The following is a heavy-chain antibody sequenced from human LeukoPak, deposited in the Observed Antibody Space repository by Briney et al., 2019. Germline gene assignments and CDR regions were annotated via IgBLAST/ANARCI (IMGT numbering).Heavy chain of an antibody. CDR2: IRYDGSNK. Sequence: GGSLRLPCAASGFTFSSYGMHWVRQAPGKGLEWVAFIRYDGSNKYYADSVKGRFTISRDNSKNTLYLQMNSLRAEDTAVYYCAKEFLEWLSGAFDIWGQGTMVTVSS. CDR3: AKEFLEWLSGAFDI. V-gene: IGHV3-30*02. D-gene: IGHD3-3*01. J-gene: IGHJ3*02. CDR1: GFTFSSYG.